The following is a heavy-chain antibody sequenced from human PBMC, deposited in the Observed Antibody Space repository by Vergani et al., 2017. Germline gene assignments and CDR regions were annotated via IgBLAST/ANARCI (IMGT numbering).Heavy chain of an antibody. Sequence: QVQLVQSGAEVKKPGASVKVSCKASGYTFTSYGISWVRQAPGQGLEWMGWISAYNGNTNYAQKLQVRVTMTTDTSTSTAYMGLRSLRSDDTAVYYCARDSDGEMATIPLDYWGQGTLVTVSA. CDR1: GYTFTSYG. V-gene: IGHV1-18*01. CDR3: ARDSDGEMATIPLDY. D-gene: IGHD5-24*01. J-gene: IGHJ4*02. CDR2: ISAYNGNT.